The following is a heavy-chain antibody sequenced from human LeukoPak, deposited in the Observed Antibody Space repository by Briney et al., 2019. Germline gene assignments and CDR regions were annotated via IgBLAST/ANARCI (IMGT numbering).Heavy chain of an antibody. CDR2: ISGSGGST. CDR3: ARGPYYDSSGSEVPFDY. D-gene: IGHD3-22*01. Sequence: PGGSLRLSCAASGFTFSSYAMSWVRQAPGKGLEWVSAISGSGGSTYYADSVKGRFTISRDNSKNTLYLQMNSLRAEDTAVYYCARGPYYDSSGSEVPFDYWGQGTLVTVSS. V-gene: IGHV3-23*01. CDR1: GFTFSSYA. J-gene: IGHJ4*02.